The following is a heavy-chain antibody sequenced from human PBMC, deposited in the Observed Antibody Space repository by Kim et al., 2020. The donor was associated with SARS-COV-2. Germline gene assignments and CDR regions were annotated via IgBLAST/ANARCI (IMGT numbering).Heavy chain of an antibody. V-gene: IGHV3-48*02. J-gene: IGHJ4*02. CDR3: ASVGVPIFGATSFDY. Sequence: GSVKGRFTIARDKAKNSLYLQMNSLRDEDTAVYYCASVGVPIFGATSFDYWGQGTLVTVSS. D-gene: IGHD3-3*01.